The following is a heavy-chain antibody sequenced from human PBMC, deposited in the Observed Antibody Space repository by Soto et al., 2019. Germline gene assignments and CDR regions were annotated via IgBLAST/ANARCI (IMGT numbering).Heavy chain of an antibody. Sequence: PGGSLRLSCAASGFTFSSYWMSWVRQAPGKGLEWVANIKQDGSEKYYVDSVKGRFTISRDNAKNSLYLQMNSLRAEDTAVYYCARDPLITGTTPTFDYWGQGTLVTAPQ. CDR1: GFTFSSYW. CDR2: IKQDGSEK. D-gene: IGHD1-7*01. J-gene: IGHJ4*02. V-gene: IGHV3-7*01. CDR3: ARDPLITGTTPTFDY.